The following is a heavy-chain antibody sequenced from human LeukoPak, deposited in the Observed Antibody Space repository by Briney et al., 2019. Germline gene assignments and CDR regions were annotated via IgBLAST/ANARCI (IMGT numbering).Heavy chain of an antibody. CDR3: ARDPAYYYGSGIYSALDF. Sequence: GASVRVSCKASGYTFTSYYMHWVRQAPGQGLEWMAIINPSGGTTTYAQKFQGRVTVTRDTSTSTVYIDLSSLRSEDTAVYYCARDPAYYYGSGIYSALDFWGQGTLVTVSS. CDR1: GYTFTSYY. CDR2: INPSGGTT. J-gene: IGHJ4*02. V-gene: IGHV1-46*01. D-gene: IGHD3-10*01.